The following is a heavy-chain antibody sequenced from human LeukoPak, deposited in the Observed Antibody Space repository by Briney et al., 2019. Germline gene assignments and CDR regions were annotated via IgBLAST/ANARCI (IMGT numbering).Heavy chain of an antibody. D-gene: IGHD3-10*01. V-gene: IGHV3-53*05. J-gene: IGHJ4*02. CDR2: IFPSHST. CDR3: ATKAGSGGGYFDY. CDR1: GLTVSTDY. Sequence: GGSLRLSCAASGLTVSTDYMSWVRQAPGKGLEWVSVIFPSHSTYYADSVKGRFTIYRDNSKNAVYLQMNSLRPEDTAVYYCATKAGSGGGYFDYWGQGTLVTVSS.